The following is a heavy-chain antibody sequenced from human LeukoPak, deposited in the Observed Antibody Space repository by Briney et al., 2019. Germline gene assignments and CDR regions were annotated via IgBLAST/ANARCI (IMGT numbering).Heavy chain of an antibody. CDR3: ARVRYYDFWSGYFWFDP. Sequence: SVKVSCKASGGTFSSYAISWVRQAPGQGLEWMGGIIPIFGTANYAQKFQGRVTITTDESTSTAYIELSSLRSEDTAVYYCARVRYYDFWSGYFWFDPWGQGTLVTVSS. V-gene: IGHV1-69*05. J-gene: IGHJ5*02. D-gene: IGHD3-3*01. CDR2: IIPIFGTA. CDR1: GGTFSSYA.